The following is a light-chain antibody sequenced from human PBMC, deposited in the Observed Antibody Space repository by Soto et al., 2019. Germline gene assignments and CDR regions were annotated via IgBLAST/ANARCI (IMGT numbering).Light chain of an antibody. J-gene: IGLJ3*02. CDR1: GSDIGNYNY. V-gene: IGLV2-14*01. CDR2: EVS. Sequence: QSVLTQPASVSGSPGQSITVSCTGTGSDIGNYNYVSWYQQHPGKAPKLLIYEVSSRPSGVSNRFSGSKSGNTASLTISGLQAEDEADYYCSSFTTSSTWVFGGGTKLTVL. CDR3: SSFTTSSTWV.